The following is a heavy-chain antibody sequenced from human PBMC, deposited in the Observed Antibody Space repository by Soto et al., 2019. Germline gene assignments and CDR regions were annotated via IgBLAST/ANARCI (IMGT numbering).Heavy chain of an antibody. CDR3: ARDKITGLFDY. CDR1: GGSVSSGNYY. D-gene: IGHD2-8*02. CDR2: FYYTGST. Sequence: SETLSLTCTVSGGSVSSGNYYWSWIRQPPGKGLEWIGYFYYTGSTNYNPSLKSRVTISIDASKNQFSLKLTSVTAADTAVYYCARDKITGLFDYWGQGTLVTVSS. J-gene: IGHJ4*02. V-gene: IGHV4-61*01.